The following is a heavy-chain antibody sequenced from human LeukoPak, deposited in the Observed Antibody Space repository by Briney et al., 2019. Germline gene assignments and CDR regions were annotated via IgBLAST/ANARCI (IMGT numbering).Heavy chain of an antibody. CDR3: ARENYNWDPFDY. Sequence: ASVKVSCKASGYTFTGYYMHWVRQAPGQGLEWMGWINPNTAGTNYAQKFQGGVTMTWDTSISTAYMDLSSLRSDDTAVYYCARENYNWDPFDYWGQGTLVTVSS. V-gene: IGHV1-2*02. J-gene: IGHJ4*02. CDR1: GYTFTGYY. D-gene: IGHD1-20*01. CDR2: INPNTAGT.